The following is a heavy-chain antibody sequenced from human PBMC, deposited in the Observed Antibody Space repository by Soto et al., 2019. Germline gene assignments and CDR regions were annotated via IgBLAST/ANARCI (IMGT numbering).Heavy chain of an antibody. CDR2: TSYDGSNK. D-gene: IGHD6-6*01. V-gene: IGHV3-30*03. Sequence: GGSLRLSRAASGFTFSSYGLPWVRQAPCKGLEWLAVTSYDGSNKYYADSVKGRFTISTDNAKNTLFLQMNSLRVEYTAVYYGARDGTQLSARLFFDYWGQGNRVTVSS. CDR1: GFTFSSYG. CDR3: ARDGTQLSARLFFDY. J-gene: IGHJ4*02.